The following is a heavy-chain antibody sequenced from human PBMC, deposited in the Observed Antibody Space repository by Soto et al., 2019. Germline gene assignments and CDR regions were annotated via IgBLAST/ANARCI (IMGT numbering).Heavy chain of an antibody. J-gene: IGHJ4*02. CDR2: ISYDGSNK. D-gene: IGHD5-18*01. CDR1: GFTFSNYA. V-gene: IGHV3-30-3*01. CDR3: ARDVGPQRAYTYGCTY. Sequence: QVQLVESGGGVVQPGRSLRLSCAASGFTFSNYAMHWVLQAPGKGLEWVAVISYDGSNKYYADSVKGRFTISRDDSKNTLHLHMNSLRGEDTAVYYCARDVGPQRAYTYGCTYWGQGTLVTVSS.